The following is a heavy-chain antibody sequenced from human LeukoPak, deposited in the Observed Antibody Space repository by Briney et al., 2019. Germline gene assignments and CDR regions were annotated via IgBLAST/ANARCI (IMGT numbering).Heavy chain of an antibody. Sequence: GGSLRLSCAASGFTFNTYSMNWVRQAPGKGLEWVANIKQDGSEKYYVDSVKGRFTISRGNAKNSLHLQMNSLTAEDTAVYYCARVGSYENSGSLPFDYWGQGILVTVSS. J-gene: IGHJ4*02. CDR1: GFTFNTYS. D-gene: IGHD3-22*01. CDR2: IKQDGSEK. CDR3: ARVGSYENSGSLPFDY. V-gene: IGHV3-7*01.